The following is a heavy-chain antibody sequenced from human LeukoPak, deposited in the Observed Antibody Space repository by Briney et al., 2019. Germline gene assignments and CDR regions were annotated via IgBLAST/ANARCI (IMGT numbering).Heavy chain of an antibody. Sequence: PGGSLRLSCAASGFTFSSYGMHWVRQAPGKGLEWVAVIWYDGSNKYYADSVKGRFTISRDNSKNTLYLQMNSLRAEDTAVYYCARDLGRVWFGELLPSDWGQGTLVTVSS. CDR2: IWYDGSNK. CDR3: ARDLGRVWFGELLPSD. V-gene: IGHV3-33*08. J-gene: IGHJ4*02. CDR1: GFTFSSYG. D-gene: IGHD3-10*01.